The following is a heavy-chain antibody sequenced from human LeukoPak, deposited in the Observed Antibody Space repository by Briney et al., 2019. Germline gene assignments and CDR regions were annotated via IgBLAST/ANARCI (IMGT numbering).Heavy chain of an antibody. CDR2: IYYSGST. Sequence: SETLSLTCTVSGGSISSYYWSCIRQPPGKGLEWVGHIYYSGSTNYNPSLKSRVTISVDTSKNQFSLKLSSVTAADTAVYYCARGPPAITPYYFDYWGQGTLVTVSS. J-gene: IGHJ4*02. V-gene: IGHV4-59*01. CDR3: ARGPPAITPYYFDY. D-gene: IGHD3-10*01. CDR1: GGSISSYY.